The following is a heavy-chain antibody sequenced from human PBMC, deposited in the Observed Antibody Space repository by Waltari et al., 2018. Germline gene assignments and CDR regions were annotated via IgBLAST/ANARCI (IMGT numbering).Heavy chain of an antibody. V-gene: IGHV3-43*01. CDR2: ISWDGGST. CDR1: GFNFDDYT. J-gene: IGHJ4*02. CDR3: AKAGRGFGELGY. Sequence: EVQLVESGGVVVQPGGSLRLSCAASGFNFDDYTMHWVRQAPGKGLEWVSLISWDGGSTYYADSVKGRFTISRDNSKNSLYLQMNSLRTEDTALYYCAKAGRGFGELGYWGQGTLVTVSS. D-gene: IGHD3-10*01.